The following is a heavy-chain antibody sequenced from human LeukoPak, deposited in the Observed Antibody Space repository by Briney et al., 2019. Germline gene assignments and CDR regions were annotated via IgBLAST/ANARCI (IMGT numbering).Heavy chain of an antibody. V-gene: IGHV3-23*01. Sequence: GGSLRLSCAASGFTFSSYAMSWVRQAPGKGLEWVSTISGSGGSTYYADSVKGRFTISRDTSKNTVYLEMNSLRAEDTAVYYCARGGGGSCYSRGDYWGQGTLVTVSS. J-gene: IGHJ4*02. CDR2: ISGSGGST. D-gene: IGHD2-15*01. CDR3: ARGGGGSCYSRGDY. CDR1: GFTFSSYA.